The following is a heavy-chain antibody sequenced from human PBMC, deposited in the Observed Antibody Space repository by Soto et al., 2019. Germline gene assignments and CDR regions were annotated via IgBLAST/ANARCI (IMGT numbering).Heavy chain of an antibody. CDR1: GYSFTSYW. Sequence: GESLKISCKGSGYSFTSYWIGWVRQMPGKGLEWMAIIYPGDSDTRYSPSFQGQVTISADKSISTAYLQWSSLKASDTAMYYCAKGGYSAYGVGEFDYWGQGTLVTVSS. J-gene: IGHJ4*02. CDR3: AKGGYSAYGVGEFDY. D-gene: IGHD5-12*01. V-gene: IGHV5-51*01. CDR2: IYPGDSDT.